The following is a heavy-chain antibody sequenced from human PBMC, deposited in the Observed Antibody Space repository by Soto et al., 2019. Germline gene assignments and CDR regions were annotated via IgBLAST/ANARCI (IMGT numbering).Heavy chain of an antibody. D-gene: IGHD6-19*01. J-gene: IGHJ4*02. CDR2: VYYTGST. CDR1: GGSISGSY. V-gene: IGHV4-59*01. Sequence: PSETLSLTXSVSGGSISGSYWSWIRQSPGKGLEWLGYVYYTGSTNYSPSLRSRVSISVDTSKNEFSLRLSSVTAADTALYFCARSVAVPGAHIDYWGQGTQVTVSS. CDR3: ARSVAVPGAHIDY.